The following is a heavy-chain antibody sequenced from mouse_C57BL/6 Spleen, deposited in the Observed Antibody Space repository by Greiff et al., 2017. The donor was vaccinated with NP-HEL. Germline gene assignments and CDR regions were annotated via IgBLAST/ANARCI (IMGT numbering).Heavy chain of an antibody. Sequence: EVQLQESGPELVKPGASVKISCKASGYSFTDYNMNWVKQSNGKSLEWIGVINPNYGTTSYNQKFKGKATLTVDQSSSTAYMQLNSLTSEDSAVYYCARSLYYGSSYYAMDYWGQGTSVTVSS. D-gene: IGHD1-1*01. V-gene: IGHV1-39*01. J-gene: IGHJ4*01. CDR3: ARSLYYGSSYYAMDY. CDR2: INPNYGTT. CDR1: GYSFTDYN.